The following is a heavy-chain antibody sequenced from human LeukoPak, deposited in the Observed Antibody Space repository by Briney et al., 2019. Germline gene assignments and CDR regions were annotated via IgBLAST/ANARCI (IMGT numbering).Heavy chain of an antibody. J-gene: IGHJ6*02. CDR2: IKQDGSEK. CDR1: GFTFSRYW. D-gene: IGHD1-26*01. V-gene: IGHV3-7*03. Sequence: PGGSLRLSCAASGFTFSRYWMTWVRQAPGKGLEWVANIKQDGSEKYYVDSVKGRFTISRDNAKNSLYLQMNSLRAEDTAVYYCARYSGSYEVNYYYYYGMDVWGQGTTVTVSS. CDR3: ARYSGSYEVNYYYYYGMDV.